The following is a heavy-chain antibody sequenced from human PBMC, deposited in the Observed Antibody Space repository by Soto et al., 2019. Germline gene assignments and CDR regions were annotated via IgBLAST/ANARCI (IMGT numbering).Heavy chain of an antibody. CDR2: ISYDTTTT. CDR1: GFTFSTYD. V-gene: IGHV3-30*18. Sequence: GGSLRLSCAASGFTFSTYDMHWVRQAPDKGLEWLAVISYDTTTTYYADSVKGRFTISRDNSKNALFLQMNSLTTEDTALYYCANGRHAYGDSPGGDYFDYWGQGTLVTVSS. D-gene: IGHD4-17*01. CDR3: ANGRHAYGDSPGGDYFDY. J-gene: IGHJ4*02.